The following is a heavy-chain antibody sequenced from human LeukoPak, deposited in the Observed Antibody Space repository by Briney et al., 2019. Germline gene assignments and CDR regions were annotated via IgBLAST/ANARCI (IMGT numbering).Heavy chain of an antibody. CDR3: AKDKSGIMITFGGVIVPDY. CDR1: GFTFSSYA. V-gene: IGHV3-23*01. J-gene: IGHJ4*02. D-gene: IGHD3-16*02. Sequence: GGSLRLSCAASGFTFSSYAMSWVRQAPGKGLEWVSAISGSGGSTYYADSVKGRFTISRDNSKNTLYLQMNSLRAEDTAVYYCAKDKSGIMITFGGVIVPDYWGQGTLVTVSS. CDR2: ISGSGGST.